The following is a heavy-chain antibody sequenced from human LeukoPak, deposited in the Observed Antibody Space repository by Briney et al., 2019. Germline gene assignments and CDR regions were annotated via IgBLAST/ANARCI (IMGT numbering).Heavy chain of an antibody. J-gene: IGHJ5*02. D-gene: IGHD5-12*01. CDR2: INHNGST. V-gene: IGHV4-34*01. CDR3: ARVEWLRCIDP. CDR1: GFTVSTNY. Sequence: GSLRLSCAASGFTVSTNYMSWIRQPPGKGLEWIGEINHNGSTNYNPSLKSRVTISVDTSKNQFSLKLSSVTAADTAVYYCARVEWLRCIDPWGQGTLVTVSS.